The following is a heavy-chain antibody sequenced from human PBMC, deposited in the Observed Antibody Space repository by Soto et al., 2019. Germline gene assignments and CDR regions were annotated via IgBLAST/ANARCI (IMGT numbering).Heavy chain of an antibody. D-gene: IGHD1-26*01. V-gene: IGHV3-48*03. J-gene: IGHJ4*02. CDR1: GFTFSSYE. CDR3: AREGPWEHVKE. CDR2: ISSSCSTI. Sequence: GDLRLSCAASGFTFSSYEMNSVRQAPGKGLEWISYISSSCSTIYYADSLKGRFTISRDNAKNSLYVQMYRLRAEVTFLYYCAREGPWEHVKEWGQGTLVIV.